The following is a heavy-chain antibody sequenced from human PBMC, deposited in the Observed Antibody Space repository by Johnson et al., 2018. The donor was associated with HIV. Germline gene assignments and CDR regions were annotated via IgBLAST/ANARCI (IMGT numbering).Heavy chain of an antibody. CDR2: IRYDGSNK. D-gene: IGHD2-21*02. CDR1: GFTFSSYG. V-gene: IGHV3-30*02. Sequence: QVQLVESGGGVVQPGRSLRLSCAASGFTFSSYGMHWVRQAPGKGLEWVAVIRYDGSNKYYADSVKGRFTISRDNSKNTLYLQMSSLRAEDTAVYYCAKDLVVTAPGAFDIWGQGTMVTVSS. CDR3: AKDLVVTAPGAFDI. J-gene: IGHJ3*02.